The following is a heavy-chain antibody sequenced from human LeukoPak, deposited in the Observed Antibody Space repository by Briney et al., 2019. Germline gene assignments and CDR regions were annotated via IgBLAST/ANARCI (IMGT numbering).Heavy chain of an antibody. J-gene: IGHJ4*02. CDR3: ARVTNSGSYFVDY. D-gene: IGHD1-26*01. CDR1: GYTFTSYD. V-gene: IGHV1-8*01. CDR2: MNPNSGNT. Sequence: GASVKVSCKASGYTFTSYDINWVRQATGQGLEWMGWMNPNSGNTGYAQKLQGRVTMTTDTSTSTAYMELRSLRSDDTAVYYSARVTNSGSYFVDYWGQGTLVTVSS.